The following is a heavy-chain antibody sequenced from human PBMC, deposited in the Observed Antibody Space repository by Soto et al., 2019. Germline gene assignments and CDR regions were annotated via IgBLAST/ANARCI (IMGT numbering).Heavy chain of an antibody. Sequence: EVQLVESGGGLVKPGGSLRLSCAASGFTFSSYSMNWVRQAPGKGLEWVSSISSSSSYIYYADSVKGRFTISRDNAKNSLYLQMNSMRAEDTAVYYCAFLPYYEILTGYYTHLIDHGMDVWGQGTTVTVSS. D-gene: IGHD3-9*01. CDR3: AFLPYYEILTGYYTHLIDHGMDV. V-gene: IGHV3-21*01. CDR1: GFTFSSYS. CDR2: ISSSSSYI. J-gene: IGHJ6*02.